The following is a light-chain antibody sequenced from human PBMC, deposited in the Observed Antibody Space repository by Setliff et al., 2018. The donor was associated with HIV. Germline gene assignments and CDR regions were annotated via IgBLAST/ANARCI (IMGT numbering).Light chain of an antibody. CDR1: SSDFGGYNY. J-gene: IGLJ1*01. CDR2: DVS. Sequence: SALTQPRSVSGSPGQSVTISCTGTSSDFGGYNYVSWYQQHPGKAPKLMIYDVSKRPSGVPDRFSGSKSGNTASLTISGLQAEDEADYYCCSYAGSYKVFGTGTKGTVL. V-gene: IGLV2-11*01. CDR3: CSYAGSYKV.